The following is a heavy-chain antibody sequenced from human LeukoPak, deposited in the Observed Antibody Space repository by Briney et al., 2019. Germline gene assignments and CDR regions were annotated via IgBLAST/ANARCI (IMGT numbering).Heavy chain of an antibody. J-gene: IGHJ3*02. CDR2: IYPGDSDT. CDR1: GYSFTSYW. D-gene: IGHD3-3*01. V-gene: IGHV5-51*01. CDR3: ARPGGDDFWSGYLAGAFDI. Sequence: GESLKISCKGSGYSFTSYWIGWVRQMPGKGLEWMGIIYPGDSDTRYSPSFQGQVTISAAKSISTAYLQWSSLKASDTAMYYCARPGGDDFWSGYLAGAFDIWGQGTMVTVSS.